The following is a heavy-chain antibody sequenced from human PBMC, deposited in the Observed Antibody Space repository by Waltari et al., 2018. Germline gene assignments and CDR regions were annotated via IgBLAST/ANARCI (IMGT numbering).Heavy chain of an antibody. D-gene: IGHD3-3*01. CDR3: ARGGWGDDFWSGNWYFDL. V-gene: IGHV4-38-2*01. CDR1: GYSISSGYY. CDR2: IYHSGST. Sequence: QVQLQESGPGLVKPSETLSLTCAVSGYSISSGYYWGWIRQPPGKGLEWIGSIYHSGSTYYYPSLKSRVTISVDKSKNQFSRKLSAGTAADTAVDYWARGGWGDDFWSGNWYFDLWGRGTLVTVSS. J-gene: IGHJ2*01.